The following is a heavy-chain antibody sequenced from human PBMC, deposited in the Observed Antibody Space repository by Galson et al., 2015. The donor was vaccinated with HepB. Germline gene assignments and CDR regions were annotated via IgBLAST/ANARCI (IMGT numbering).Heavy chain of an antibody. V-gene: IGHV3-33*01. Sequence: SLRLSCAASGFTFSSYGMHWVRQAPGKGLEWVAVIWYDGSNKYYADSVKGRFTISRDNSKNTLYLQMNSLRAEDTAVYYCARAVATTIWFPGGWPYNWFDPWGQGTLVTVSS. CDR1: GFTFSSYG. J-gene: IGHJ5*02. D-gene: IGHD5-12*01. CDR3: ARAVATTIWFPGGWPYNWFDP. CDR2: IWYDGSNK.